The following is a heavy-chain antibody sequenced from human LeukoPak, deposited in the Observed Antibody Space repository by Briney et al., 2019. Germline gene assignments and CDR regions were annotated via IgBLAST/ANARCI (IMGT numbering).Heavy chain of an antibody. Sequence: SETLSLTCTVSGGSISSSSYYWGWIRQPPGKGLEWIGSIYYSGSTFYYPSLKSRVSISVDTSKNQFSLKLSSVTAADTALYYCAMSSGRYLNPHYYFDYWGEGTLVTVSS. CDR1: GGSISSSSYY. CDR3: AMSSGRYLNPHYYFDY. J-gene: IGHJ4*02. D-gene: IGHD6-19*01. CDR2: IYYSGST. V-gene: IGHV4-39*01.